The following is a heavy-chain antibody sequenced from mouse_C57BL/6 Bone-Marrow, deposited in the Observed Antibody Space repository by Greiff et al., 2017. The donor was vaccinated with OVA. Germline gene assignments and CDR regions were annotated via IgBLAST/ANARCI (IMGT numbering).Heavy chain of an antibody. Sequence: EVQGVESGGGLVKPGGSLKLSCAASGFTFSSYAMSWVRQTPEKRLEWVATISDGGSYTYYPDNVKGRFTISRYNAKNNLYLQMSHLKSEDTAMYYCARDREAWFAYWGQGTLVTVSA. J-gene: IGHJ3*01. CDR3: ARDREAWFAY. CDR2: ISDGGSYT. D-gene: IGHD3-1*01. V-gene: IGHV5-4*01. CDR1: GFTFSSYA.